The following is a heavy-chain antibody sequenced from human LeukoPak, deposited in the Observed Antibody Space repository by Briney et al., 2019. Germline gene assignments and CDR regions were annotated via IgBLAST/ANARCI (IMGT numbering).Heavy chain of an antibody. D-gene: IGHD4-11*01. V-gene: IGHV3-23*01. CDR1: GYSISSPYY. CDR3: AKQQYWFDP. CDR2: ISGSGGST. J-gene: IGHJ5*02. Sequence: ETLSLTCSVSGYSISSPYYWGWIRQAPGKGLEWVSAISGSGGSTYYADSVKGRFTISRDNSKNTLYLQMNSLRAEDTAVYYCAKQQYWFDPWGQGTLVTVSS.